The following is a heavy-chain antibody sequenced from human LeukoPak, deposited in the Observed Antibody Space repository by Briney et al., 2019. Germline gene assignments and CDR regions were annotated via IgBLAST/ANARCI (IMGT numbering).Heavy chain of an antibody. Sequence: GGSLRLSCAASGFTFSSYGMHWVRQAPGKGLEWVAVISYDGSNKYYADSVKGRFTISRDNSKNTLYLQMNSLRAEDTAVYYCAKDVSIVATGYMDVWGKGTTVTVSS. J-gene: IGHJ6*03. CDR2: ISYDGSNK. CDR3: AKDVSIVATGYMDV. CDR1: GFTFSSYG. V-gene: IGHV3-30*18. D-gene: IGHD5-12*01.